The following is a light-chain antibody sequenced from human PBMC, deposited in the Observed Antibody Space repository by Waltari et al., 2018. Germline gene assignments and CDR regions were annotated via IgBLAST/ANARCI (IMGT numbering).Light chain of an antibody. Sequence: QSALTQPASVSGTPGQSITISCSGTTSDVGSYDLVSWYQQHPGEAPKLHICEGFKRPPDTSRRFSGAKSGSTASLTISGLQPEDEADYYCCSYAGRGTYVFGSGTKVTVL. CDR3: CSYAGRGTYV. CDR2: EGF. J-gene: IGLJ1*01. V-gene: IGLV2-23*01. CDR1: TSDVGSYDL.